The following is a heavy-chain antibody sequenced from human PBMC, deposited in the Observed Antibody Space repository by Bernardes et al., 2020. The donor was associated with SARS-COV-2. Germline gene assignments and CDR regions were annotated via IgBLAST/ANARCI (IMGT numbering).Heavy chain of an antibody. CDR2: ISAYNRNT. CDR1: GYTFTSYG. D-gene: IGHD3-16*02. CDR3: ARVLRLGELSPEGYDY. Sequence: ASVKVSCKASGYTFTSYGISWVRQAPGQGLEWMGWISAYNRNTNHAQKLQGRVTMTTDTSTSTAYMELRSLRADDTAVYYRARVLRLGELSPEGYDYWDQGALVTVYS. J-gene: IGHJ4*02. V-gene: IGHV1-18*01.